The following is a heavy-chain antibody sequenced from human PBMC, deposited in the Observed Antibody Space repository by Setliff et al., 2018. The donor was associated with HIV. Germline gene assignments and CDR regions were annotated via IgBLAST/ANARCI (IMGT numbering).Heavy chain of an antibody. CDR3: AKELGFWSGYSGPPLAY. Sequence: PGGSLRLSCAASGFTFSSYEMNWVRQAPGKGLEWVSDISSSGSTIYYADSVKGRFTISRDNSKNTLYLQMNSLRAEDTAVYYCAKELGFWSGYSGPPLAYWGQGTLVTVSS. V-gene: IGHV3-48*03. J-gene: IGHJ4*02. CDR2: ISSSGSTI. CDR1: GFTFSSYE. D-gene: IGHD3-3*01.